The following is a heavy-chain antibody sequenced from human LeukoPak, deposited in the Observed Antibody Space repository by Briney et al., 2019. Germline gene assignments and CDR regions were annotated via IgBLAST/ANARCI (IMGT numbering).Heavy chain of an antibody. J-gene: IGHJ4*02. V-gene: IGHV1-2*02. D-gene: IGHD3-16*01. Sequence: ASVKVSCKASGYTFTGYDMHWVRQAPGQRLEWVGWINPNSGGTHYAQKFQGRVTMTRDTSINTAYMEVSRLGSDDTAVYYCARESPHTFYFDYWGQGTLVTVSS. CDR2: INPNSGGT. CDR3: ARESPHTFYFDY. CDR1: GYTFTGYD.